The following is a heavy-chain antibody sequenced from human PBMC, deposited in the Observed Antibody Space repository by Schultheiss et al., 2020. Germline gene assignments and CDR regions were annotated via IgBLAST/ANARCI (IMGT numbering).Heavy chain of an antibody. Sequence: SETLSLTCSVSGASISSSYWSWIRQPPGGGLEWIAFIHYSGSTNYNPSLKSRVTISVDTSKNQFSLKLSSVTAADTAVYYCARFGGYCSGGSCYPPNYYGMDVWGRGTTVTVSS. V-gene: IGHV4-59*12. CDR2: IHYSGST. CDR1: GASISSSY. D-gene: IGHD2-15*01. J-gene: IGHJ6*04. CDR3: ARFGGYCSGGSCYPPNYYGMDV.